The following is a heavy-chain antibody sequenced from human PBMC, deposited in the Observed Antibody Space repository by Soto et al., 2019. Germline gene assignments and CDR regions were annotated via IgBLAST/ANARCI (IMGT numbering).Heavy chain of an antibody. Sequence: QVQLVQSGAEVKKPGASVKVSCKASGYTFTGYYMHWVRQAPGQGLEWMGWINPNSGGTNYAQKFQGRVTMTRDTSIRTAYMELSRLRSDDTAVYYCAREVETYCGGDCSTLFDYWGQGTLVTVSS. D-gene: IGHD2-21*02. CDR1: GYTFTGYY. CDR2: INPNSGGT. J-gene: IGHJ4*02. CDR3: AREVETYCGGDCSTLFDY. V-gene: IGHV1-2*02.